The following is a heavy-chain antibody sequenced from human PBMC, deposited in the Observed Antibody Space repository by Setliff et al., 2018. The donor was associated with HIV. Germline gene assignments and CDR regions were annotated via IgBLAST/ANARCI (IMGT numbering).Heavy chain of an antibody. CDR2: IYYSGST. J-gene: IGHJ4*02. V-gene: IGHV4-59*01. CDR1: GGSISRYY. CDR3: ASPRLDWSFSHFDY. Sequence: ETLSLTCTVSGGSISRYYWSWIRQPPGKGLEWIGYIYYSGSTNYNPSLKSRVTISVDTSKNQFSLKLTSVTAADTAVYYCASPRLDWSFSHFDYWGQGTPVTVSS. D-gene: IGHD3-9*01.